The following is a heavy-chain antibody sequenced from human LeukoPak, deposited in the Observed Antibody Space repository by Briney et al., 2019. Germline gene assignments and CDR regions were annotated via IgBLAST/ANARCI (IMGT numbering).Heavy chain of an antibody. CDR3: SRIGISARGTNFHH. V-gene: IGHV1-2*02. J-gene: IGHJ1*01. Sequence: AGVKVSCKTAGYSFIDYYIHWVRQAPGRGLEWMGWFNSNSADTNYAQNFQGRGTMTRDTSISTAYMELSRLRSDDTALYYCSRIGISARGTNFHHWGQGTLVTVSS. CDR1: GYSFIDYY. CDR2: FNSNSADT. D-gene: IGHD6-13*01.